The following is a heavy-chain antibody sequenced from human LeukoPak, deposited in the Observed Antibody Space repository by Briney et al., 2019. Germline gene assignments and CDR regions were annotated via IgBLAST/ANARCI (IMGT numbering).Heavy chain of an antibody. J-gene: IGHJ4*02. CDR1: GGSISSSSYY. CDR3: ARGEESSDPFDY. V-gene: IGHV4-39*07. Sequence: PSETLSLTCTVSGGSISSSSYYWGWIRQPPGKGLEWIGSIYYSGSTYYNPSLKSRVTMSVDTSKNQLSLKLSSVTAADTAVYCCARGEESSDPFDYWGQGTLVTVSS. CDR2: IYYSGST. D-gene: IGHD1-26*01.